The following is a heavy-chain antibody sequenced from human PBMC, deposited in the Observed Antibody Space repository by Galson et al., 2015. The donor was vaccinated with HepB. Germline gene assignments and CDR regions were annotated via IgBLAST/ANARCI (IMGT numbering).Heavy chain of an antibody. V-gene: IGHV3-11*06. CDR3: ARAPRRYSTSWYPDS. D-gene: IGHD6-13*01. Sequence: SLRLSCAASGFIFSDYYMTWIRQAPGKGLEWVSYISGSSGYTNYADSVKGRFTISRDNARNSLYLHMSSLRVDDTAVYYCARAPRRYSTSWYPDSWGQGALVTVSS. CDR2: ISGSSGYT. CDR1: GFIFSDYY. J-gene: IGHJ5*01.